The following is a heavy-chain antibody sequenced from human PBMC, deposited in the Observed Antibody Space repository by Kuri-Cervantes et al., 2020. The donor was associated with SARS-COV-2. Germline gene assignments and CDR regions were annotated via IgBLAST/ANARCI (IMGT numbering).Heavy chain of an antibody. CDR2: INHSGST. V-gene: IGHV4-34*01. Sequence: GSLRLSCAVYGGSFSGYYWSWIRQPPGKGLEWIGEINHSGSTNYNPSLKSRVTISVDTSKNQFSLKLSSVIAADTAVYYCARGGYYYDSSGYYMPGGEGYFDLWGRGTLVTVSS. CDR3: ARGGYYYDSSGYYMPGGEGYFDL. D-gene: IGHD3-22*01. J-gene: IGHJ2*01. CDR1: GGSFSGYY.